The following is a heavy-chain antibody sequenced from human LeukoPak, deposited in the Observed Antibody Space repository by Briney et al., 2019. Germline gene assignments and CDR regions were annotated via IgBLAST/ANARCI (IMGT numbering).Heavy chain of an antibody. J-gene: IGHJ4*02. CDR2: IYPGDSER. V-gene: IGHV5-51*01. CDR1: GYIFTNYW. Sequence: GESLKISCKASGYIFTNYWIGWVRQMPGKGLEWMGIIYPGDSERKYNPSLQGQVTISADKSISTVYLQWSSLKASDTGIYYCARIEGSTFDYWGQGTLVTVSS. CDR3: ARIEGSTFDY.